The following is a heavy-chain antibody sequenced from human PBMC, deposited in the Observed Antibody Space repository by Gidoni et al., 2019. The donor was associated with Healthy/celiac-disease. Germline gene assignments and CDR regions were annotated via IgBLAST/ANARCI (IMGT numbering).Heavy chain of an antibody. CDR1: GFTFDDYA. V-gene: IGHV3-9*01. CDR3: AKDMGTAVYYGMDV. D-gene: IGHD7-27*01. CDR2: ISWNSGSI. J-gene: IGHJ6*02. Sequence: EVQLVESGGGLVQPGRSLRLSCAASGFTFDDYAMNWVRQAPGKGLEVVSGISWNSGSIGYADSVKGRFTISRDNAKNSLYLQMNSLRAEDTALYYCAKDMGTAVYYGMDVWGQGTTVTVSS.